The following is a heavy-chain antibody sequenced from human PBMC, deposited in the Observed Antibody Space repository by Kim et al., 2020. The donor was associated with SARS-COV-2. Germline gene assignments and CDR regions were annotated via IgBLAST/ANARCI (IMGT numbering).Heavy chain of an antibody. J-gene: IGHJ6*02. Sequence: GGSLRLSCAASGLSFDSSAMNWVRQAPGKGLEWVAVNSFDGRNKAYAGSVKGRVTISRDNSKSTLHLQMNSLRVEDTAVYYCARGNYYESVSLSDYYNGMDVGGQGTTVTVSS. CDR1: GLSFDSSA. D-gene: IGHD3-10*01. V-gene: IGHV3-30-3*01. CDR3: ARGNYYESVSLSDYYNGMDV. CDR2: NSFDGRNK.